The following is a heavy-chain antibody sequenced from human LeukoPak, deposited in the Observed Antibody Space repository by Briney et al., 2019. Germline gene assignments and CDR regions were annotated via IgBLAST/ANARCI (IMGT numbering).Heavy chain of an antibody. CDR2: IYPGDSDT. J-gene: IGHJ5*02. CDR3: ARHVSPHSSSWYPWFDP. V-gene: IGHV5-51*01. CDR1: GYSFTSYW. Sequence: GESLKISCKGSGYSFTSYWIGWVRQMPGKGLEWMGIIYPGDSDTRYSPSFQGQVTISADKSISTAYLQWSSLKASDTAMYYCARHVSPHSSSWYPWFDPWGQGTLVTVSS. D-gene: IGHD6-13*01.